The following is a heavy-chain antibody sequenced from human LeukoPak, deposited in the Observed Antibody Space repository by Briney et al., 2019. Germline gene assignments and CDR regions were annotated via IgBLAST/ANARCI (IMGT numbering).Heavy chain of an antibody. CDR3: ARGESSWYSTANWFDP. CDR1: GFTFDVYG. Sequence: GGSLRLSCEASGFTFDVYGMGWVRQAPGKGLEWVSGINWNGGSTDYADSVQGRFTISRDNAKNSLYLQMNSLRAEDPAVYLFARGESSWYSTANWFDPWGQGTLVTVSS. CDR2: INWNGGST. D-gene: IGHD6-13*01. J-gene: IGHJ5*02. V-gene: IGHV3-20*01.